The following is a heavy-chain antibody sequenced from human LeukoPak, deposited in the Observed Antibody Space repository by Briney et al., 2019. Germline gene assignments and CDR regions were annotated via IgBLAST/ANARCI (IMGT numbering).Heavy chain of an antibody. Sequence: ASVKVSCKASGYTLTSYDINWVRQATGQGLEWMGWMNPNSGNTGYAQKFQGRVTMTRNTSISTAYMELSSLRSEDTAVYYCARGGIVVVVAAISSPFDPWGQGTLVTVSS. CDR2: MNPNSGNT. J-gene: IGHJ5*02. CDR1: GYTLTSYD. CDR3: ARGGIVVVVAAISSPFDP. D-gene: IGHD2-15*01. V-gene: IGHV1-8*01.